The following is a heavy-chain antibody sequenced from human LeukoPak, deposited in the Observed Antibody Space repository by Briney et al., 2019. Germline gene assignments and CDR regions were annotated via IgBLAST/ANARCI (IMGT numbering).Heavy chain of an antibody. CDR1: GGSISSSSYY. CDR3: ARIRLLTAAGTC. D-gene: IGHD6-13*01. Sequence: PSETLSLTCTVSGGSISSSSYYWGWIRPPPGKGLEWIGSIYYSGSTYDNPSLKSRVTISVDTSKNQFSLKLSSVTAADTAVYYCARIRLLTAAGTCWGQGTLVTVSS. J-gene: IGHJ4*02. CDR2: IYYSGST. V-gene: IGHV4-39*01.